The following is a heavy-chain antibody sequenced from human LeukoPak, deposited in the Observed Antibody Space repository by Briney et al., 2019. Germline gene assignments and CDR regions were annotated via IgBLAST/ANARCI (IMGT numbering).Heavy chain of an antibody. CDR1: GGSIRSSSYY. CDR2: GYYSGTT. CDR3: ARHYWYGWGSDPHAFDN. Sequence: SETLSLTCTVSGGSIRSSSYYWGWIRQPPGKGLEWVGTGYYSGTTYYNPSLKSRVTISVDTSMNQFSLKLRSVTAADTAVYYCARHYWYGWGSDPHAFDNWGQGTMVSVSS. D-gene: IGHD3-16*01. V-gene: IGHV4-39*01. J-gene: IGHJ3*02.